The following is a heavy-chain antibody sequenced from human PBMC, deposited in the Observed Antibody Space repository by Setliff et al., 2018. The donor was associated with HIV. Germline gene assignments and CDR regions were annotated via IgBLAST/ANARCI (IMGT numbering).Heavy chain of an antibody. J-gene: IGHJ5*02. V-gene: IGHV3-30*18. D-gene: IGHD3-16*01. CDR2: ISKDGSNE. CDR3: AKGVKWLDP. CDR1: GFTFSSYW. Sequence: PGGSLRLSCAASGFTFSSYWMSWVRQAPGKGLEWVAIISKDGSNEYYADSVRGRFTISRDNSKNTLYLQMHSLRVEDTAAYYCAKGVKWLDPWGQGIQVTVSS.